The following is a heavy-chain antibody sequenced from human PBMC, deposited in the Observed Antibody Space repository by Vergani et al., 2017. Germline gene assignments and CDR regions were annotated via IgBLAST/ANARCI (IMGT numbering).Heavy chain of an antibody. CDR1: GFTFSSYW. D-gene: IGHD3-10*01. CDR2: INSDGSST. CDR3: ARVTNREPNYYGGANWFDP. V-gene: IGHV3-74*01. J-gene: IGHJ5*02. Sequence: EVQLVESGGGLVQPGGSLRLSCAASGFTFSSYWMHWVRQAPGKGLGWVSRINSDGSSTSYADSVKGRFTISRDNAKNTLYLQMNSLRAEDTALYHCARVTNREPNYYGGANWFDPWGQGTLVTVSS.